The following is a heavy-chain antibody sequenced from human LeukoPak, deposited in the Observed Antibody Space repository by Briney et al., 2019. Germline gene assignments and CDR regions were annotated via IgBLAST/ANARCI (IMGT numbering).Heavy chain of an antibody. CDR3: ARDREGRDY. Sequence: PGGSLRLSCAVSGFTVSNNYMSWVRQAPGKVLEWVSVIYSNGNTYFADSVKGRFTISRDNSKNTLYLQMNSLRAEDTAVYYCARDREGRDYWGQGTLVTVSS. D-gene: IGHD1-26*01. V-gene: IGHV3-66*01. J-gene: IGHJ4*02. CDR2: IYSNGNT. CDR1: GFTVSNNY.